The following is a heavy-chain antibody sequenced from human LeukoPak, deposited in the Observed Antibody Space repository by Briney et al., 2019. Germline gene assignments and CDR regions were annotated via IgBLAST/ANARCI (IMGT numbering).Heavy chain of an antibody. CDR2: ISTYDHDT. V-gene: IGHV1-18*01. D-gene: IGHD2-15*01. Sequence: APVKVSCKASGYTFTNYGISWVRQAPGQGLEWMAWISTYDHDTNYAQKSRGRVTMTTDTSTSTAYMELRSLGSDDTAVYYCVRDYFCSGGTCDDCFDPWGQGTLVTVSS. CDR1: GYTFTNYG. CDR3: VRDYFCSGGTCDDCFDP. J-gene: IGHJ5*02.